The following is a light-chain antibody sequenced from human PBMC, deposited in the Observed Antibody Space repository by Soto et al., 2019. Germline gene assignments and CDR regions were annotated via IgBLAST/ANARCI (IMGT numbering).Light chain of an antibody. CDR2: GTS. J-gene: IGKJ1*01. V-gene: IGKV3-20*01. CDR1: QSVSSSY. Sequence: EIVLTQSPGTLSLSPGEIATLSCRASQSVSSSYLAWYQQKPGQAPRLLIYGTSSRATGIPDRFSGSGSGTDFTLTISGLEPEDFAVYYCQQYGSSSWTCGQGSKVEFK. CDR3: QQYGSSSWT.